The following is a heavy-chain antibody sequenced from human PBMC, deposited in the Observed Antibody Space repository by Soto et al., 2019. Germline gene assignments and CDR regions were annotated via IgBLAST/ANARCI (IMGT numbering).Heavy chain of an antibody. CDR1: GFTFSSYA. CDR3: ARGSGLEYYYDSSGSLDY. D-gene: IGHD3-22*01. CDR2: ISYDGSNK. J-gene: IGHJ4*02. V-gene: IGHV3-30-3*01. Sequence: GGSLRLSCAASGFTFSSYAMHWVRQAPGKGLEWVAVISYDGSNKYYADSVKGRFTISRDNSKNTLYLQMNSLRAEDTAVYYCARGSGLEYYYDSSGSLDYWGQGTLVTSPQ.